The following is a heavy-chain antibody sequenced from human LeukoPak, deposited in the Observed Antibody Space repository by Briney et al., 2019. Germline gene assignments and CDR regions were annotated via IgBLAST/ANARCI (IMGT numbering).Heavy chain of an antibody. D-gene: IGHD5-12*01. CDR2: IYHSGST. J-gene: IGHJ3*02. CDR1: GYSIYSGYY. Sequence: PSETLSLTCTVSGYSIYSGYYWGWIRQPPGKGLEWIGSIYHSGSTYYNPSLRSRVTISVDTPKNQFSLKLNSVTAADTAVYYCARDPYSDYDRGAFDIWGQGTMVTVSS. V-gene: IGHV4-38-2*02. CDR3: ARDPYSDYDRGAFDI.